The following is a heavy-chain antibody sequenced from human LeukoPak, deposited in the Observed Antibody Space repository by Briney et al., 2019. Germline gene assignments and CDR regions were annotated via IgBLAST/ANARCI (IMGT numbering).Heavy chain of an antibody. CDR1: GVSISSGSNY. D-gene: IGHD2-21*01. J-gene: IGHJ5*02. CDR3: ARFYQFRIDP. CDR2: IYSRGNT. V-gene: IGHV4-39*07. Sequence: SETLSLTCSVSGVSISSGSNYWGWIRQPPGKTLEWIGSIYSRGNTYYNPSLKSRVIILIDTSKNQFSLKLTSVTAADTAVYYCARFYQFRIDPWGQGTLVTVSS.